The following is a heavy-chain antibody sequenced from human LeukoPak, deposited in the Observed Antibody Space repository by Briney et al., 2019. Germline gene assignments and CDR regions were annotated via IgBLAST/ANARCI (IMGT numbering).Heavy chain of an antibody. Sequence: GASLRLSCAASGFTFSRYWMHWVRQAPGKGLEWVSLINSDSSTTNYADSVKGRFTISRDNAKSTLYLHMNRLRPEDTAVYYCARDSITAAGDLDYWGQGTLVTGSS. CDR1: GFTFSRYW. CDR3: ARDSITAAGDLDY. V-gene: IGHV3-74*01. CDR2: INSDSSTT. D-gene: IGHD6-13*01. J-gene: IGHJ4*02.